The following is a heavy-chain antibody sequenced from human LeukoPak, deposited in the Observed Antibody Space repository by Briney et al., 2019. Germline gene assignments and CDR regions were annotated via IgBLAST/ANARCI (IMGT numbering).Heavy chain of an antibody. V-gene: IGHV4-59*01. CDR1: GGSISSYY. D-gene: IGHD3-9*01. CDR2: IYYSGST. J-gene: IGHJ5*02. Sequence: SETLSLTCTVSGGSISSYYWNWIRQPPGKGLEWIGYIYYSGSTNYNPSLKSRVTISVDTSKNQFSLKLSSVTAADTAVYYCARLGGRYFDWLPNWFDPWGQGTLVTVSS. CDR3: ARLGGRYFDWLPNWFDP.